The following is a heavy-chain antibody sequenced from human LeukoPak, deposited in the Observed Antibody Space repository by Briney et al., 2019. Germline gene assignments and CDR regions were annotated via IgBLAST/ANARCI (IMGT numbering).Heavy chain of an antibody. J-gene: IGHJ6*02. D-gene: IGHD3-10*01. CDR2: IYYSGST. V-gene: IGHV4-39*01. CDR3: ATIWFGELPPYYYYYGMDV. CDR1: GGSISSSSYC. Sequence: PSETLSLTCTVSGGSISSSSYCWGWIRQPPGKGLEWIGSIYYSGSTYYNPSLKSRVTISVDTSKNQFSLKLSSVTAADTAVYYCATIWFGELPPYYYYYGMDVWGQGTTVTVSS.